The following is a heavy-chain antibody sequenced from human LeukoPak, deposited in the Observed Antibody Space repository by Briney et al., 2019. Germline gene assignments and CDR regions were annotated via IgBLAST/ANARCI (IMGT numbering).Heavy chain of an antibody. CDR2: ISGDGSSI. CDR1: GFTFRNYY. D-gene: IGHD2-8*01. J-gene: IGHJ4*02. V-gene: IGHV3-74*01. Sequence: GGSLRLSCVASGFTFRNYYMHWVRQVPGKELVWVSRISGDGSSIFYADSVKGRFTISRDNAKNSLYVQMNSLGADDSAVYYCARSSNGVYIQWGQGTLVTVSS. CDR3: ARSSNGVYIQ.